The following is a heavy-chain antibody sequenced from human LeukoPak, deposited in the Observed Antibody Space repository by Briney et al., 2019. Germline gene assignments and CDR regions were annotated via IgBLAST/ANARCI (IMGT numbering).Heavy chain of an antibody. CDR2: IWFDGSNK. D-gene: IGHD4-17*01. J-gene: IGHJ3*02. CDR3: AREQYGSDDALDI. V-gene: IGHV3-33*01. Sequence: GGSLRLSCAASGFTFSYYDMHWVRQAPGKGLEWVADIWFDGSNKYYADSVKGRFTVSRDNSKHTMDLQMNSLRAEDTAVYYCAREQYGSDDALDIWGQGTMVTVSS. CDR1: GFTFSYYD.